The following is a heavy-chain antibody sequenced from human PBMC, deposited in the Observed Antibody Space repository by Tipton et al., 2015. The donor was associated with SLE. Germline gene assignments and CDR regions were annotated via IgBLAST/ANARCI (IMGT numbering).Heavy chain of an antibody. CDR3: ATRIAAAGTDWYFDV. CDR2: IYTGGTT. Sequence: GSLRLSCAASGFTVSGNQMSWVRQDPGKGLEWVSVIYTGGTTFYADSVEGRVTISRDIFKNSLYLHMNSLRAEDTAVYYCATRIAAAGTDWYFDVWGRGTLVAVSP. J-gene: IGHJ2*01. D-gene: IGHD6-13*01. CDR1: GFTVSGNQ. V-gene: IGHV3-66*01.